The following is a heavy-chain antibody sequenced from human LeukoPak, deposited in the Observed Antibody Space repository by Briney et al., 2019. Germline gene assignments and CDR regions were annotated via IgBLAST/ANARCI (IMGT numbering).Heavy chain of an antibody. CDR2: IYYSGST. CDR3: ASLHDRFDY. D-gene: IGHD1-1*01. CDR1: GGSISSYY. J-gene: IGHJ4*02. Sequence: SETLSLTCTVSGGSISSYYWSWLRQPPGKGLEWIGYIYYSGSTNYNPSLKSRVTISVDTSKNQFSLKLSSVTAADTAVYYCASLHDRFDYWGQGTLVTVSS. V-gene: IGHV4-59*01.